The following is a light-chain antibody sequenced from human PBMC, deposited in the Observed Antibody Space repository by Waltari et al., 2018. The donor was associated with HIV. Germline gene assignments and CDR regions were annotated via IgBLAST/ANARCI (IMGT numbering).Light chain of an antibody. CDR1: QSVRSN. Sequence: EIVMTQSPATLSVSPGERATLSCRASQSVRSNLAWYQHKPGQAPRLLIYGASTRATGIPARFSGSGSGTEFTLTINSLQSEDFAVYYCQQYNAWPRTFGQGTKVEVK. V-gene: IGKV3-15*01. CDR2: GAS. CDR3: QQYNAWPRT. J-gene: IGKJ1*01.